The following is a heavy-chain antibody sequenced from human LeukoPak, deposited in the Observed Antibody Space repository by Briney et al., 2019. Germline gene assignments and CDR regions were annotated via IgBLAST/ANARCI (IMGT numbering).Heavy chain of an antibody. Sequence: QPGGSLRLSCAASGFTFSSYAMSWVRQAPGKGLEWVSAISGSGGSTYYAASVKGRFTISRDNSKNTLYLQMNSLRAEDTAVYYCAKDVRFLEWLFDLWGRGTLVTVSS. CDR2: ISGSGGST. CDR3: AKDVRFLEWLFDL. CDR1: GFTFSSYA. V-gene: IGHV3-23*01. J-gene: IGHJ2*01. D-gene: IGHD3-3*01.